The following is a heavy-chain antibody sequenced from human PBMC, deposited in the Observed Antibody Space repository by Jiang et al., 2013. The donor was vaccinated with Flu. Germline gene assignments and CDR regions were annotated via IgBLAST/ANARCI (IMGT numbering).Heavy chain of an antibody. CDR2: VRYDGVEK. D-gene: IGHD6-19*01. Sequence: VQLLESGGGVVQPGGSLTLACAVSGFPFSSYGMHWVRQAPGKGLEWVTFVRYDGVEKHYADSVKGRFTISRDNPKSILYLEMNSLRPEDTAVYYCAKLTGAVAGVDYWGQGTLVTVSS. J-gene: IGHJ4*02. CDR3: AKLTGAVAGVDY. CDR1: GFPFSSYG. V-gene: IGHV3-30*02.